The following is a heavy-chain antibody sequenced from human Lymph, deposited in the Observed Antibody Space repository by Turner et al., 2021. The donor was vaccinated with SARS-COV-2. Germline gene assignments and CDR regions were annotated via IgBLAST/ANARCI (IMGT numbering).Heavy chain of an antibody. J-gene: IGHJ4*02. CDR3: ARAVGAFGVVTNFDY. Sequence: QVQLQESGPGLVKPSETLSLTCTVSGGSISSYYWSWIRQPPGKGLEWNGYIYYSGSTNYNPSLKSRVTISVDTSKNQFSLKLSSVTAADMAVYYCARAVGAFGVVTNFDYWGQGTLGTVSS. CDR2: IYYSGST. CDR1: GGSISSYY. D-gene: IGHD3-3*01. V-gene: IGHV4-59*01.